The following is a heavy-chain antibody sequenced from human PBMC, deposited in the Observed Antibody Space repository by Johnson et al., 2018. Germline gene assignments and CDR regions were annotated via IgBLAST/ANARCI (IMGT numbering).Heavy chain of an antibody. CDR2: MSPISGTP. CDR3: AKNAGELEGYWHVYNWFDP. J-gene: IGHJ5*02. CDR1: GYTFTDYD. V-gene: IGHV1-8*01. D-gene: IGHD1-1*01. Sequence: QVQLVQSGAEVKKPGASVKVSCKASGYTFTDYDIHWVRQATGQGLEWRGWMSPISGTPGYAQNFQGRVTITRNTSMRTAYMELRSLRSEDTAVYYCAKNAGELEGYWHVYNWFDPWGQGTLVTVSS.